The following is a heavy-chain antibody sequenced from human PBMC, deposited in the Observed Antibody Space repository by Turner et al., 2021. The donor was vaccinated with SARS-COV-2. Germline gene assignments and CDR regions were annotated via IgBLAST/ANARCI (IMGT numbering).Heavy chain of an antibody. D-gene: IGHD5-12*01. CDR3: ARESGSGSDY. CDR1: GFTFSSYA. V-gene: IGHV3-30*04. Sequence: QVQLVASGGGVVQPGRSLRLSCAASGFTFSSYAMHWVRQAPGKGLEWVALISYDGSNKYYTDSVKGRFTISRDNSKNTLYLQMNSLRAEDTAVYYCARESGSGSDYWGQGTLVTVSS. J-gene: IGHJ4*02. CDR2: ISYDGSNK.